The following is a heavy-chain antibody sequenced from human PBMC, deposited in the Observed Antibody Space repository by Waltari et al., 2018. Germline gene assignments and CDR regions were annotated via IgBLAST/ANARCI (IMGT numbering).Heavy chain of an antibody. Sequence: EVQLVESGGXLVQPGWSLRLSCVAXGFTXTCNSRNWVRQAPGKGLEWVSVIQSDGXTYYADSVXGRFXISXDNSXXTXYLQMNSLXXEDTXVYYCARVLXXPTMVDSXGQGTLDIVXS. J-gene: IGHJ4*02. CDR2: IQSDGXT. CDR1: GFTXTCNS. V-gene: IGHV3-66*02. CDR3: ARVLXXPTMVDS.